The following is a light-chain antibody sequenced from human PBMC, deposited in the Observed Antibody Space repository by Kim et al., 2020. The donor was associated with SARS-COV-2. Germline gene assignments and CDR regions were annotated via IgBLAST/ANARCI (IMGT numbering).Light chain of an antibody. CDR1: QSVGSW. CDR3: QQRSNWPPWT. V-gene: IGKV3-11*01. J-gene: IGKJ1*01. CDR2: DAS. Sequence: PGERATLSCRASQSVGSWLAWYQHKPGQAPRLLIHDASNRATGIPARFSGSGSGTDFTLTISSLEPEDFAVYYCQQRSNWPPWTFGQGTKVDIK.